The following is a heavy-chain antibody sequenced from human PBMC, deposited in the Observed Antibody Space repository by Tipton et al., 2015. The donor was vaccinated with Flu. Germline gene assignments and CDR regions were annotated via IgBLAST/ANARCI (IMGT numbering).Heavy chain of an antibody. Sequence: SLRLSCAASGFTFDDYAMHWVRQAPGKGLEWVSLISGDGGSTYYADSVKGRFTISRDNSKDSLHLQMNSLRTEDTALYYCAKDKGGYYDFWSGYYHYGMDVWGQGTTVTVSS. J-gene: IGHJ6*02. CDR2: ISGDGGST. CDR1: GFTFDDYA. D-gene: IGHD3-3*01. CDR3: AKDKGGYYDFWSGYYHYGMDV. V-gene: IGHV3-43*02.